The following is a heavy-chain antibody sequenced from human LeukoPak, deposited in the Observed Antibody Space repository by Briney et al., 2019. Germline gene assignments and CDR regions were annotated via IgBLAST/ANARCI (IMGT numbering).Heavy chain of an antibody. V-gene: IGHV1-69*04. J-gene: IGHJ3*02. CDR2: IIPILGIA. D-gene: IGHD1-26*01. CDR1: GYTFTSYD. Sequence: GASVKVSCKASGYTFTSYDINWVRQATGQGLEWMGRIIPILGIANYAQKFQGRVTITADKSTSTAYMELSSLRSEDTAVYYCASGWELRDAFDTWGQGTMVTVSS. CDR3: ASGWELRDAFDT.